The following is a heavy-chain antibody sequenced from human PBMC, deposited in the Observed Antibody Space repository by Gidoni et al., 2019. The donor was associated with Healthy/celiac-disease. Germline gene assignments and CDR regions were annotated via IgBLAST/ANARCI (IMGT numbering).Heavy chain of an antibody. Sequence: QVQLVQSGAEVKKPGSSVKVSCKASGGTFSSSSISWVRRAPGQGLEWRGGIIPIFGTANYAQKCQGRVTITADESTSTAYMERSSLRSEDTAVYYCARVAVVFGVVRSNGPLDYWGQGTLVTVSS. V-gene: IGHV1-69*01. CDR2: IIPIFGTA. CDR1: GGTFSSSS. J-gene: IGHJ4*02. CDR3: ARVAVVFGVVRSNGPLDY. D-gene: IGHD3-3*01.